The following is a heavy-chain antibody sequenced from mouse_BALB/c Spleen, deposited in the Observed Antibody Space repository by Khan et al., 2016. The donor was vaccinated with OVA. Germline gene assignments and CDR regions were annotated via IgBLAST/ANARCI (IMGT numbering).Heavy chain of an antibody. CDR2: IRYDGNS. CDR1: GYSITSGYF. D-gene: IGHD3-1*01. J-gene: IGHJ3*01. Sequence: EVQLQESGPGLVKPSQSLSLTCSVTGYSITSGYFWNWIRQFPGNKLEWMGYIRYDGNSNYNPSLKNRISIPRDTSKNQFFLKLNSLTPEDTATYYCARGGSSGPAWFAYWGQGTLVTVSA. CDR3: ARGGSSGPAWFAY. V-gene: IGHV3-6*02.